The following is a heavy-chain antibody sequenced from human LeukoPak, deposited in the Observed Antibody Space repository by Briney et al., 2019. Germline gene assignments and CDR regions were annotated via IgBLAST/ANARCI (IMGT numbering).Heavy chain of an antibody. D-gene: IGHD5-24*01. CDR1: GFTFSSYA. Sequence: PGGSLRVSCAAPGFTFSSYAMSWVRQAPGKGLEWVSAISGSGGSTYYADSVKGRFTISRDNSKSTLFLQMISLRAEDTAVYYCAKDPRVGSRVATPCHWGQGTLVTAPS. CDR2: ISGSGGST. J-gene: IGHJ4*02. CDR3: AKDPRVGSRVATPCH. V-gene: IGHV3-23*01.